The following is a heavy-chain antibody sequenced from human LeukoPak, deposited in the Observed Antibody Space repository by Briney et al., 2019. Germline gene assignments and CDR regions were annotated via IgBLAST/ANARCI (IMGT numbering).Heavy chain of an antibody. J-gene: IGHJ6*03. CDR1: GGTFSSYA. CDR2: IIPIFGTA. Sequence: SVKVSRKASGGTFSSYAISWARQAPGQGLEWMGRIIPIFGTANYAQKFQGRVTITTDESTSTAYMELSSLRSEDTAVYYCARGLLWFGARYYYYMDVWGKGTTVTVSS. D-gene: IGHD3-10*01. CDR3: ARGLLWFGARYYYYMDV. V-gene: IGHV1-69*05.